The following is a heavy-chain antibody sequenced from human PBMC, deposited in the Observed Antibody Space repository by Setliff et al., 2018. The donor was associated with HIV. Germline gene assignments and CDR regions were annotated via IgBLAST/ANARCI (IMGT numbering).Heavy chain of an antibody. D-gene: IGHD3-22*01. CDR3: AREERYXDGKGALDY. J-gene: IGHJ4*02. CDR1: GYTFTAYY. V-gene: IGHV1-2*02. Sequence: ASVKVSCKTSGYTFTAYYIHWVRQAPGQGLEWMGWINSNNGGTKYAQNFQGRVTMTRDTSITTAYMELSSLISDDKAVYYCAREERYXDGKGALDYWGQGMLVXVSS. CDR2: INSNNGGT.